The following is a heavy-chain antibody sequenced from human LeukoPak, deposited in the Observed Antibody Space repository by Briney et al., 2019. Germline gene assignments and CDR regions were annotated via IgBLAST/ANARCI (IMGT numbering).Heavy chain of an antibody. CDR2: ISYDGSNK. CDR3: AKDLSIFGVVMGSAFDI. J-gene: IGHJ3*02. D-gene: IGHD3-3*01. V-gene: IGHV3-30*18. Sequence: PGRSLRLSCAASGFTFSSYGMHWVRQAPGKGLVWVAVISYDGSNKYYADSVKGRFTISRDNSKNTLYLQMNSLRAEDTAVYYCAKDLSIFGVVMGSAFDIWGQGTVVTVSS. CDR1: GFTFSSYG.